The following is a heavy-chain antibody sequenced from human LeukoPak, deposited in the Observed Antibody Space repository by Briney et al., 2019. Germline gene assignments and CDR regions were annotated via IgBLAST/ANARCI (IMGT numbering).Heavy chain of an antibody. CDR3: SRGHGSGSYYYFDY. CDR2: IIPILGIA. J-gene: IGHJ4*02. D-gene: IGHD3-10*01. CDR1: GGTFSSYT. Sequence: GSSVKVSCKASGGTFSSYTISWVRQAPGQGLEWMGRIIPILGIANYAQKFQGRVTITADKSTSTAYMELSSLRSEDTAVYYCSRGHGSGSYYYFDYWGQGTLVIVSS. V-gene: IGHV1-69*02.